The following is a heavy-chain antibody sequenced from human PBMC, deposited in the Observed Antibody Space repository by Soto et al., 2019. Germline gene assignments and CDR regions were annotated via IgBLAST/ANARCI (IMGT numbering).Heavy chain of an antibody. CDR2: IYYSGST. CDR3: ARDRWDWSDYYYGMDV. J-gene: IGHJ6*02. CDR1: GGSISSYY. D-gene: IGHD1-26*01. Sequence: LPETLSLTCTVSGGSISSYYWSWIRQPPGKGLEWIGYIYYSGSTNYNPSLKSRVTISVDTSKNQFSLKLSSVTAADTAVYYCARDRWDWSDYYYGMDVWGQGTTVTVSS. V-gene: IGHV4-59*01.